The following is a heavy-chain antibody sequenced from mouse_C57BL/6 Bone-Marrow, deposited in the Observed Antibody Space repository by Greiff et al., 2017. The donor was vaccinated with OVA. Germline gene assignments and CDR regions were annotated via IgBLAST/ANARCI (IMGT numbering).Heavy chain of an antibody. CDR2: IYPRSGNT. CDR1: GYTFTSYG. V-gene: IGHV1-81*01. Sequence: QVQLKESGAELARPGASVKLSCTASGYTFTSYGISWVKQRTGQGLEWIGEIYPRSGNTYYNEKFKGKATLTADKSSSTAYMELRSLTSEDSAIYFCARAQVYFDYWGQGTTLTVSA. CDR3: ARAQVYFDY. J-gene: IGHJ2*01.